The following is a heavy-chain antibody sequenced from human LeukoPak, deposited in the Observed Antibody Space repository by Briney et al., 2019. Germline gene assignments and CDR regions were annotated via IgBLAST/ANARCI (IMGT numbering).Heavy chain of an antibody. V-gene: IGHV4-34*01. Sequence: SETLSLTCAVYGGSFSNYYWSWIRQPPGKGLEWIGEINHSGSTNYNPSLKSRVTISVDTSKIQFSLKLSSVTAADTAVYYCVRDFTQDRRFDPWGQGTLVTVSS. CDR2: INHSGST. CDR1: GGSFSNYY. D-gene: IGHD2/OR15-2a*01. CDR3: VRDFTQDRRFDP. J-gene: IGHJ5*02.